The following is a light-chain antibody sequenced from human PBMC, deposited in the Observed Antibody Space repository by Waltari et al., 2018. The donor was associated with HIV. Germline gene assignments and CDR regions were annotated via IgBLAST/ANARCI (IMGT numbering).Light chain of an antibody. CDR2: GKN. J-gene: IGLJ2*01. CDR1: SLRSPY. Sequence: SSELTQDPAVSVALGQTVRITCQGDSLRSPYASWYQQKPGQAPVLVIYGKNNRPSGIPDRFSGSSSGNTASLTITGAQAEDEADYYCNSRDSSGNHVVFGGGTKLTVL. CDR3: NSRDSSGNHVV. V-gene: IGLV3-19*01.